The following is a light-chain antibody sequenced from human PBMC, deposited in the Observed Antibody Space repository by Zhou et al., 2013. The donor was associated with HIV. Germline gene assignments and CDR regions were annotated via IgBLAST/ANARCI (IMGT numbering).Light chain of an antibody. CDR3: QQYNNWPPWT. CDR2: GAS. J-gene: IGKJ1*01. V-gene: IGKV3-15*01. Sequence: IMLTQSPATLSLSPGERATLSCRAGQSVSSNLAWYQQKPGQAPRLLIYGASTRATGIPARFSGSGSGTEFTLTISSLQSEDFAVYFCQQYNNWPPWTFGQGTKVEIK. CDR1: QSVSSN.